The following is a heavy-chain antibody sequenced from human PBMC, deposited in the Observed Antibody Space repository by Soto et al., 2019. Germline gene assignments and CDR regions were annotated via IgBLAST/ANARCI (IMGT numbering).Heavy chain of an antibody. Sequence: QVTLKEAGPTLLKPTQTLTLTCTFSGFSLSTSGMGVGWIRQPPGKALEWLALIYWDDDRRHSPSLKSRLTNTNDTSKNQVVLTMTNTNPVDTATYYCARRSYDTFTGLPYYFDYWGQGTLVTGSS. V-gene: IGHV2-5*02. CDR2: IYWDDDR. D-gene: IGHD3-9*01. CDR1: GFSLSTSGMG. J-gene: IGHJ4*02. CDR3: ARRSYDTFTGLPYYFDY.